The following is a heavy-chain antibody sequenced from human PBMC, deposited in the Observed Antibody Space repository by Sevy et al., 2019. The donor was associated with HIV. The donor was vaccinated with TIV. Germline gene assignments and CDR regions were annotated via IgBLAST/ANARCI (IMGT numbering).Heavy chain of an antibody. CDR2: INSDGSST. J-gene: IGHJ5*02. CDR1: GFTFSSYW. Sequence: GGSLRLSCAASGFTFSSYWMHWVRQAPGKGLVWVSRINSDGSSTSYADSVKGRFTISRDNAKNTLYLQMNSLRAEDTAVYYCARGGAGSSWYWFDPWGQGTLVTVSS. D-gene: IGHD6-13*01. V-gene: IGHV3-74*01. CDR3: ARGGAGSSWYWFDP.